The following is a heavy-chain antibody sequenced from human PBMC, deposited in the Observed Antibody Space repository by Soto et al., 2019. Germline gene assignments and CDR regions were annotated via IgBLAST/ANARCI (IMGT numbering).Heavy chain of an antibody. CDR1: GFTFKNAW. CDR2: IKTKADAGTT. V-gene: IGHV3-15*01. CDR3: TTDGATIFFDP. J-gene: IGHJ5*02. D-gene: IGHD3-10*02. Sequence: QLVESGGGLVKPGGSLRLSCAASGFTFKNAWMSWVRQAPGKGLEWVGRIKTKADAGTTDYAAPVKGRFTISRDDSKNTLYLQMNSLKNEDTALYFCTTDGATIFFDPRGQGPLVTVSS.